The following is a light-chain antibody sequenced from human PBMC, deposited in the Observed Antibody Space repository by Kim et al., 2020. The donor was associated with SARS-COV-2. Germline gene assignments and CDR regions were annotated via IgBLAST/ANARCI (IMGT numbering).Light chain of an antibody. CDR3: SSYTSSGVV. V-gene: IGLV2-14*03. J-gene: IGLJ2*01. CDR1: SSDVGAYKY. CDR2: DDN. Sequence: QSALTQPASVSGSPGQSITISCTGTSSDVGAYKYVSWYQQHPGKAPKLMMYDDNTRPSGASNRFSGSRSGNTASLTISGLQAEDEADYYCSSYTSSGVVFGGGTQLTVL.